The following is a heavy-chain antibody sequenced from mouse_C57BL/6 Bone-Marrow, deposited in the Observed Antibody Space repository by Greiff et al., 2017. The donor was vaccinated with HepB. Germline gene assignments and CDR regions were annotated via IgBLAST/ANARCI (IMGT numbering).Heavy chain of an antibody. V-gene: IGHV5-12*01. CDR2: ISNGGGST. CDR1: GFTFSDYY. J-gene: IGHJ3*01. D-gene: IGHD1-1*01. Sequence: EVQLQESGGGLVQPGGSLKLSCAASGFTFSDYYMYWVRQTPEKRLEWVAYISNGGGSTYYPDTVKGRFTISRDNAKNTLYLQMSRLKSEDTAMYYCARDYYGSSWAYWGQGTLVTVSA. CDR3: ARDYYGSSWAY.